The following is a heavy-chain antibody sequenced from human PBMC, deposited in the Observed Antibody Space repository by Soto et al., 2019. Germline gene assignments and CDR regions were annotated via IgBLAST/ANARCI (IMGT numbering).Heavy chain of an antibody. CDR2: ISAYNGNT. V-gene: IGHV1-18*01. CDR1: GYTFTSYG. J-gene: IGHJ4*02. Sequence: ASVKVSCKASGYTFTSYGISWVRQAPGQGLEWMGWISAYNGNTNYAQKLQGRVTMTTDTSTSTAYMELRSLRSDDTAVYYCARVAAAETLPHYYFDYWGQGTLVTVSS. D-gene: IGHD6-13*01. CDR3: ARVAAAETLPHYYFDY.